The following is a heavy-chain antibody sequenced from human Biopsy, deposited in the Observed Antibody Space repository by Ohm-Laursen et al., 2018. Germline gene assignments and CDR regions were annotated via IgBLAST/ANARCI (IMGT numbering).Heavy chain of an antibody. CDR2: ITGSSSTI. D-gene: IGHD4-23*01. CDR1: GFTFNSHE. Sequence: GSLRLSCAASGFTFNSHEMNWVRQAPGKGLEWISYITGSSSTIYYADSVKGRFTISRDNAKNSLYLQMNSLRAEDTAVYYCARDTRWSPYSMDVWGQGTTVTVSS. CDR3: ARDTRWSPYSMDV. J-gene: IGHJ6*02. V-gene: IGHV3-48*03.